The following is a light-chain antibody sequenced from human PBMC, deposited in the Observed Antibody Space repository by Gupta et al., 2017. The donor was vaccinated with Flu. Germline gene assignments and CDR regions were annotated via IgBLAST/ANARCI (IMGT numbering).Light chain of an antibody. J-gene: IGKJ3*01. Sequence: DIQMTQSPSSLSASVGDRVTITCQASQDISNSLNWYQQKPGKGPRLLIHEASNLETGVPSRFSGSGSGTVFTLTISSLEPEDFATYFCQQHDSLPFTFGPGTKVDVK. CDR2: EAS. V-gene: IGKV1-33*01. CDR3: QQHDSLPFT. CDR1: QDISNS.